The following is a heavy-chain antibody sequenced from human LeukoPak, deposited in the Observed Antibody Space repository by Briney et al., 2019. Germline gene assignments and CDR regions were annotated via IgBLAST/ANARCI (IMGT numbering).Heavy chain of an antibody. Sequence: GSLRLSCAASGFTFRSYSMNWVRQAPGKGLEWVSSISSSSSYRYYADSVKGRFTISRDNAKNSLYLQMNSLRAEDTAVYYCAGGQLVTNDAFDIWGQGTMVTVSS. CDR2: ISSSSSYR. V-gene: IGHV3-21*01. J-gene: IGHJ3*02. D-gene: IGHD6-13*01. CDR1: GFTFRSYS. CDR3: AGGQLVTNDAFDI.